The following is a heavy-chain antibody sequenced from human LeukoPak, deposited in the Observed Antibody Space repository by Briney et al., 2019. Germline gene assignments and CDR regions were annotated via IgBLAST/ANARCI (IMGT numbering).Heavy chain of an antibody. CDR1: GLTFNTYA. V-gene: IGHV3-23*01. Sequence: GGSLRLSCVASGLTFNTYAMSWVRQRPGQGPEGVSMISSSGDVTDYAESVKGRFTTSRDNARNTLYLQLERPRGADSAIYYCAKDPRAMGRYFFDDWGQGTLVTVSS. CDR3: AKDPRAMGRYFFDD. D-gene: IGHD3-16*01. CDR2: ISSSGDVT. J-gene: IGHJ4*01.